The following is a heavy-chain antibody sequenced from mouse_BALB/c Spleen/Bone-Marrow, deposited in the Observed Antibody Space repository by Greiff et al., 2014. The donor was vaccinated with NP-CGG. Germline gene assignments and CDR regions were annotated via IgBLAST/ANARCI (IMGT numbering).Heavy chain of an antibody. V-gene: IGHV5-4*02. D-gene: IGHD2-3*01. Sequence: EVQLQQSGGGLVKPGGSLKLPCAASGFTFSDYYMYWVRQTPEKRLEWVATISDGGTYTYYSDSVKGRFTISRDNARNNLYLQMSSLKSEDTAMYYCARDKGGYYVGGFAYWGQGTLVTVSA. CDR1: GFTFSDYY. CDR2: ISDGGTYT. CDR3: ARDKGGYYVGGFAY. J-gene: IGHJ3*01.